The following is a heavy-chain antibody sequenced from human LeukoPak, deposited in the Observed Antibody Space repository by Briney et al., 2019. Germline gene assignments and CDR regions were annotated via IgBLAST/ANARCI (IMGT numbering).Heavy chain of an antibody. J-gene: IGHJ4*02. CDR1: GYTFTGYY. V-gene: IGHV1-2*02. Sequence: ASVKVSCKASGYTFTGYYMHWVRQAPGQGLEWMGWINPNSGGTNYAQKFQGRVTMTRDTSISTAHMELSRLRSDDTAVYYCASGFSGMATIYDYWGQGTLVTVSS. CDR3: ASGFSGMATIYDY. CDR2: INPNSGGT. D-gene: IGHD5-24*01.